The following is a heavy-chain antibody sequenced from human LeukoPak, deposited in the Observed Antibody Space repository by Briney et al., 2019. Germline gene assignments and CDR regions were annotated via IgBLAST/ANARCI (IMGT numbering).Heavy chain of an antibody. CDR3: ASRAGKPGNTPWCFDY. CDR1: GFTFTIYW. CDR2: IRQDGSKT. Sequence: GGSLRLSCAASGFTFTIYWMTWVRQAPGKGPEWVANIRQDGSKTNYVDSVRGRFTIARDNTKNSLYLQMTSLRGEDTAVYYCASRAGKPGNTPWCFDYWGQGALVTVSS. D-gene: IGHD1-7*01. J-gene: IGHJ4*02. V-gene: IGHV3-7*01.